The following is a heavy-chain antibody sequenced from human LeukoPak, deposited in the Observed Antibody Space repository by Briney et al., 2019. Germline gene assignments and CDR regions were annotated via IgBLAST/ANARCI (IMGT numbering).Heavy chain of an antibody. D-gene: IGHD2-2*02. Sequence: PGGSLRLSCAASGFTFSSYAMSWVRQAPGKGLEWVSAISGSGGSTYYADSVKGRFTISRDNSKNTLYLQMNSLRAEDTAVYYCAKGSGSEGYCSSTSCYMSFDYWGQGTLVTVSS. CDR3: AKGSGSEGYCSSTSCYMSFDY. J-gene: IGHJ4*02. CDR1: GFTFSSYA. V-gene: IGHV3-23*01. CDR2: ISGSGGST.